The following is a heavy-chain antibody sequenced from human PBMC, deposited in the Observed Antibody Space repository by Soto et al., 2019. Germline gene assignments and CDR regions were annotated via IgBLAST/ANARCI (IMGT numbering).Heavy chain of an antibody. D-gene: IGHD6-19*01. V-gene: IGHV1-3*01. Sequence: ASVKVSCKSSGYTFTSYASHWVRQAPGQRLEWMGWINAGNGNTKYSQKFQGRVTITRDTSASTAYMELSSLRSEDTAVYYCARDWWTRAPSGWYRPNQVYYYYYGMDVWGQGTTVTVSS. CDR1: GYTFTSYA. CDR3: ARDWWTRAPSGWYRPNQVYYYYYGMDV. J-gene: IGHJ6*02. CDR2: INAGNGNT.